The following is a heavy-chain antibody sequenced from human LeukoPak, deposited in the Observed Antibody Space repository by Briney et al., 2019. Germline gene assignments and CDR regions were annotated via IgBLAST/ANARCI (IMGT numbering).Heavy chain of an antibody. V-gene: IGHV4-39*07. Sequence: SETLSLTCTVLSASITSSPYFWGWIRQSPGKGLEWIGSISYSGTTYYNPSLKSRVTISVDTSKNQFSLKLSSVTAADTAVYYCATIAAAGPIDYWGQGTLVTVSS. CDR2: ISYSGTT. CDR1: SASITSSPYF. CDR3: ATIAAAGPIDY. D-gene: IGHD6-13*01. J-gene: IGHJ4*02.